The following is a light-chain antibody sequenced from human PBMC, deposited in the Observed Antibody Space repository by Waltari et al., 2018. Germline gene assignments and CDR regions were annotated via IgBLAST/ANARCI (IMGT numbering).Light chain of an antibody. CDR2: GTS. CDR1: QSVTSIS. V-gene: IGKV3-20*01. Sequence: EMVVTQSPGTLFLSPGEIAAFSFRASQSVTSISLTWYQQKLGQAPRLLIYGTSSRATGIPDRFSGSGSGTDFTLTISRLEPEDFAVYYCQQYDGEVVTFGGGTKVEI. CDR3: QQYDGEVVT. J-gene: IGKJ4*01.